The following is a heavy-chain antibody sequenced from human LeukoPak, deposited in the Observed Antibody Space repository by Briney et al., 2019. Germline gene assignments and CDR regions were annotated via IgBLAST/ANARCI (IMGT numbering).Heavy chain of an antibody. J-gene: IGHJ5*02. CDR2: IYYSGST. CDR3: ARAKTIFGVVNWFDP. V-gene: IGHV4-59*01. D-gene: IGHD3-3*01. Sequence: PSETLSLTCTVSGGSISSYYWSWIRRPPGKGLEWIGYIYYSGSTNYNPSLKSRVTISVDTSKNQFSLKLSSVTAADTAVYYCARAKTIFGVVNWFDPWGQGTLVTVSS. CDR1: GGSISSYY.